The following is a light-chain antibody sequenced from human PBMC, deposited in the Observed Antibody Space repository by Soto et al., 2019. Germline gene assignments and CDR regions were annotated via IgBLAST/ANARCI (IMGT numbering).Light chain of an antibody. V-gene: IGKV3-11*01. J-gene: IGKJ5*01. Sequence: EIVMTQSPATLSVSPGERATLSCRASQSVSINLAWYQHKPGQAPRLLIYDASTRAPGIPARFSGRGSGADFTLTISSLEPEDFAVYYCQQRSDSITFGQGTRLEIK. CDR2: DAS. CDR1: QSVSIN. CDR3: QQRSDSIT.